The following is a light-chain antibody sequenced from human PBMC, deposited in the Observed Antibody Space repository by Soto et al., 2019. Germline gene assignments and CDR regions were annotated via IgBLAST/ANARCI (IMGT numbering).Light chain of an antibody. CDR3: QPYNNWPLT. Sequence: TQSPASLSASPGERVTLSCRASQNIRSSLAWYQQRPGQAPRLLIYDASTRATGVPTRFSGSRSGAEFTLTINSLQSEDFAVYYCQPYNNWPLTFGGGTKVDIK. CDR1: QNIRSS. CDR2: DAS. J-gene: IGKJ4*01. V-gene: IGKV3-15*01.